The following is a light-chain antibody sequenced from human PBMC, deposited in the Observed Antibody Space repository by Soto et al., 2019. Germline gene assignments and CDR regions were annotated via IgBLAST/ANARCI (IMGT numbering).Light chain of an antibody. CDR2: VGS. CDR1: QSLLHSNGYKY. CDR3: MQALQTPYT. V-gene: IGKV2-28*01. Sequence: DIVMTQSPLSLPVTPGEPASISCRSSQSLLHSNGYKYLDWYLQKPGQSPQVLIYVGSNRASGVPDRFSGSGSGTDFTLKISRVEAEDVGVYYCMQALQTPYTLGQGTKLEIK. J-gene: IGKJ2*01.